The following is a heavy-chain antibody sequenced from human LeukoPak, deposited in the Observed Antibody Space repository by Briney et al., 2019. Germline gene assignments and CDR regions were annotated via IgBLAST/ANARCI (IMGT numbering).Heavy chain of an antibody. D-gene: IGHD2-15*01. CDR2: ISSDGGSP. V-gene: IGHV3-64*01. Sequence: GGSLRLSCAASGFTFSSYAMRWVRQAPGKGLEYVSGISSDGGSPFHVNSVKGRFTISRDNSKDTLYLQMGSLRAEDMAVYYCAREYCSGGRCQYYFDYWGQGTLVSVSS. CDR1: GFTFSSYA. J-gene: IGHJ4*02. CDR3: AREYCSGGRCQYYFDY.